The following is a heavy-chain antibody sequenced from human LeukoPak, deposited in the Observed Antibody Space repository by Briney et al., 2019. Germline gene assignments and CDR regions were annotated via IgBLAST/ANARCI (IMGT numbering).Heavy chain of an antibody. V-gene: IGHV3-72*01. CDR3: ARDLVTDDNIAATDAFDI. Sequence: GGSLRLSCAASGFTFSDHYMDWVRQAPGKGLEWVGRSRNKARGYTTEYAASVKGRFTISRDNSKNTLYLQMNSLRAEDTAVYYCARDLVTDDNIAATDAFDIWGQGTMVTVPS. CDR1: GFTFSDHY. D-gene: IGHD6-13*01. CDR2: SRNKARGYTT. J-gene: IGHJ3*02.